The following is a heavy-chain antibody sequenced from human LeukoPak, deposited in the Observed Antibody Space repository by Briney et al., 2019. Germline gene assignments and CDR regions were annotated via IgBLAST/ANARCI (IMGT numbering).Heavy chain of an antibody. V-gene: IGHV3-74*01. CDR2: ISPDGSTT. J-gene: IGHJ4*02. Sequence: GGSLRLSCAASGFTFSNYWIHWLRQAPGEGPVWVSRISPDGSTTHFADSVKGRFAISRDNAKNSLYLQLSSLRVDDTAVYYCARVGTWELQRVFDYWGQGTLVTVSS. CDR1: GFTFSNYW. CDR3: ARVGTWELQRVFDY. D-gene: IGHD1-26*01.